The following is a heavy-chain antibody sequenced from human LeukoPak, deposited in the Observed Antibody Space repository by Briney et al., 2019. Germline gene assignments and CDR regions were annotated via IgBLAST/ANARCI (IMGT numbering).Heavy chain of an antibody. CDR1: GGSISSYY. CDR2: IYTSGST. CDR3: ARDGGWGSHEYWFDP. J-gene: IGHJ5*02. D-gene: IGHD3-16*01. V-gene: IGHV4-4*07. Sequence: SETLSLTCTVSGGSISSYYWSWIRQPAGKGLEWIGRIYTSGSTNYNPSLKSRVTMSVDTSKNQFPLKLSSVTAADTAVYYCARDGGWGSHEYWFDPWGQGTLVTVSS.